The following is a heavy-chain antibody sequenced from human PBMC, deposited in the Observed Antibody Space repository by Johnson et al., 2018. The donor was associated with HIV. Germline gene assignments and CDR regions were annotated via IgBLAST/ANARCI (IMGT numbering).Heavy chain of an antibody. V-gene: IGHV3-11*01. Sequence: QVQLVESGGGLVKPGGSLRLSCAASGVTFSDYYMSWIRQAPGKGLEWISYISSGGSTKYYADSVKGRFTISRDNAKNSLYLQMNSLRAEDTAVYYCARDPNSSNCSGVTCYSAAFDIWGQGTMVTVSS. CDR2: ISSGGSTK. D-gene: IGHD2-15*01. CDR3: ARDPNSSNCSGVTCYSAAFDI. CDR1: GVTFSDYY. J-gene: IGHJ3*02.